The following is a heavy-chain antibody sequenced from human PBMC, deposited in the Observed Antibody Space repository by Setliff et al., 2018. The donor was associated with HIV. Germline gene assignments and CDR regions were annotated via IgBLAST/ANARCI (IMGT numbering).Heavy chain of an antibody. CDR2: IRDNGVSP. J-gene: IGHJ4*02. Sequence: PGGSLRLSCAASGFIFSNYGMTWVRQAPGKGLEWVPGIRDNGVSPYYADSVTGRFTISRDNTKNTPYLQMNSLRVEDTAIYYCTKGVQRLRPYYFDSWGQGILVTVSS. CDR1: GFIFSNYG. V-gene: IGHV3-23*01. CDR3: TKGVQRLRPYYFDS. D-gene: IGHD4-17*01.